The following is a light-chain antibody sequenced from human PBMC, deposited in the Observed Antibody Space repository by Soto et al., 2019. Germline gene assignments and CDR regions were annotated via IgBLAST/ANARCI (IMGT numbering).Light chain of an antibody. CDR2: DAS. CDR3: QQYNSYWT. Sequence: DIQMTQSPPTLSASVGDRVTITCRASQSISSWLAWYQQKPGKAPKLLIYDASSLESGVPSRFSGSGSGTEFTLTISSLQPDDFATYYCQQYNSYWTLGQGTKVDIK. V-gene: IGKV1-5*01. J-gene: IGKJ1*01. CDR1: QSISSW.